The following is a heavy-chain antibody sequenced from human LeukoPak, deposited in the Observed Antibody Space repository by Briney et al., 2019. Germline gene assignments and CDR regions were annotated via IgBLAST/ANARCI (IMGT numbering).Heavy chain of an antibody. CDR3: ARENPGYSSSWSPFDP. D-gene: IGHD6-13*01. CDR2: ISANNGKT. Sequence: GASVKVSCKASGYTFTTYGISWVRQAPGQGLEWMGWISANNGKTMYAQMFQGRVTMTTDTSASTAYMELRSLRSDDTAVYYCARENPGYSSSWSPFDPWGQGTLVTVSS. CDR1: GYTFTTYG. V-gene: IGHV1-18*01. J-gene: IGHJ5*02.